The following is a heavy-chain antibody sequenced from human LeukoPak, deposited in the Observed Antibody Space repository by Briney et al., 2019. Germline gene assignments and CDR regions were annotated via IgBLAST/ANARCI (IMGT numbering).Heavy chain of an antibody. CDR2: INPRGGST. J-gene: IGHJ4*02. D-gene: IGHD5-18*01. CDR3: ARDLQWIQLWSRDPQIQGIFDS. V-gene: IGHV1-46*01. Sequence: ASVKVSCKASGYTFTSYYLHWVRQAPGQGLEWMGIINPRGGSTSYSQKFQGRVTMTRDTSASTVYVELSSLRSEDTAVYYCARDLQWIQLWSRDPQIQGIFDSWGQGTLATASS. CDR1: GYTFTSYY.